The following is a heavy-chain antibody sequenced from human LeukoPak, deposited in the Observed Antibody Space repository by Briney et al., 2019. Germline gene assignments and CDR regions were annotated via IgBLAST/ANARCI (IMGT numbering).Heavy chain of an antibody. D-gene: IGHD3-9*01. CDR1: GGTFSSYA. CDR2: MNPNSGNT. V-gene: IGHV1-8*02. CDR3: ARGFDWNFDY. Sequence: ASVKVSCKASGGTFSSYAISWVRQAPGQGLEWMGGMNPNSGNTGYAQKFQGRVTMTRNTSISTAYMELSSLRSEDTAVYYCARGFDWNFDYWGQGTLVTVSS. J-gene: IGHJ4*02.